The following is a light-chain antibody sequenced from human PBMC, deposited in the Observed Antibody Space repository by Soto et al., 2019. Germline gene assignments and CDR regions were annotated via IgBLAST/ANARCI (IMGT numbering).Light chain of an antibody. CDR1: SSDVGSYNR. CDR2: EVN. CDR3: AAWDDSLNAL. J-gene: IGLJ1*01. V-gene: IGLV2-18*01. Sequence: QSALTQPPSVSGSPGQSVTISCTGTSSDVGSYNRLSWYQQPPGTAPKLIMYEVNTRPSGVPDRFSGSKSGSTASLTISGLQAEDEADYYCAAWDDSLNALFGTGTKLTVL.